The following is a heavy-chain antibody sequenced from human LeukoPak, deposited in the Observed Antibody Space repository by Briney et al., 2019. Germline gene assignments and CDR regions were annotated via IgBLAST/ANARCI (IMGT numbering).Heavy chain of an antibody. J-gene: IGHJ4*02. CDR1: GGSISSYY. CDR2: IYYSGST. CDR3: AKTGGSGSYYFPLDY. Sequence: SETLSLTCTVSGGSISSYYWSWIRQPPGKGLEWIGYIYYSGSTNYNPSLKSRVTISVDTSKNQFSLKLSSVTAADTAVYYCAKTGGSGSYYFPLDYWGQGTLVTVSS. V-gene: IGHV4-59*01. D-gene: IGHD3-10*01.